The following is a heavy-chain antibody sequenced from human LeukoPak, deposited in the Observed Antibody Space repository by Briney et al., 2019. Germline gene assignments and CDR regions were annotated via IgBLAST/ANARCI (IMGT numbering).Heavy chain of an antibody. Sequence: GGSLRLSCAASGFTFSSYWLHWVRQAPGKGLVWVSRINSDGSSTSYADSVKGRFTISRDNAKNTLYLQMNSLRAEDTAVYYCAKLPIMITFGGVIVWGQGTLVTVSS. J-gene: IGHJ4*02. D-gene: IGHD3-16*02. CDR2: INSDGSST. V-gene: IGHV3-74*01. CDR1: GFTFSSYW. CDR3: AKLPIMITFGGVIV.